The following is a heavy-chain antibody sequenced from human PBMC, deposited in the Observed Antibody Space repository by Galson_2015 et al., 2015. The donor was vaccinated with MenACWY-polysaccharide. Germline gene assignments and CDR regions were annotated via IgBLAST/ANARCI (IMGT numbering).Heavy chain of an antibody. Sequence: CAASGFTFRNFDMSWVRQAPGEGLERVSTISGRGGSTYYADSVKGRFTICRDNSENTLYLQMISLRVEDTVIYYCDRNRVDYSVHGTLVTVSS. V-gene: IGHV3-23*01. D-gene: IGHD2/OR15-2a*01. J-gene: IGHJ4*01. CDR3: DRNRVDY. CDR2: ISGRGGST. CDR1: GFTFRNFD.